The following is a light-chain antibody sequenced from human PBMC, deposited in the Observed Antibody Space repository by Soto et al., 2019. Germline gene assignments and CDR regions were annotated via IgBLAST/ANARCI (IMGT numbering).Light chain of an antibody. CDR2: DAS. CDR3: QQRSKWRT. CDR1: QRLFKSY. V-gene: IGKV3-11*01. Sequence: EIVLTQSPGTLSLFPGARATLSCRASQRLFKSYLAWSQQKPGQAPRPLIYDASKRATGIQARFSVIGFGTDYTLTIRSLEPEEFAVYDCQQRSKWRTFGQGTKVDIK. J-gene: IGKJ1*01.